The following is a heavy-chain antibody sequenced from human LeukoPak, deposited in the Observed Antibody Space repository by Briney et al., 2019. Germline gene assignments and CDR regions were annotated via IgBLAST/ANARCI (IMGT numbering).Heavy chain of an antibody. CDR2: IYYSGST. V-gene: IGHV4-39*07. Sequence: ETLSLTCTVSGGSISSSSYYWGWIRQPPGKGLEWIGSIYYSGSTYYNPSLKSRVTISVDTSKNQFSLTLSSVTAADTAVYYCARAKRWLRLGAWGQGTLVTVSS. CDR1: GGSISSSSYY. D-gene: IGHD5-12*01. CDR3: ARAKRWLRLGA. J-gene: IGHJ5*02.